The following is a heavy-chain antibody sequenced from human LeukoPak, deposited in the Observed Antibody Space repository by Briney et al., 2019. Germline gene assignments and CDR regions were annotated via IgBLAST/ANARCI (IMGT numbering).Heavy chain of an antibody. CDR1: GFTFSSYA. J-gene: IGHJ6*02. CDR2: ISYDGSNK. CDR3: ARDIAVAGYYYYYYGMDV. D-gene: IGHD6-19*01. V-gene: IGHV3-30-3*01. Sequence: GGSLRLSCAASGFTFSSYAMHWVRQAPGKGLEWVAVISYDGSNKYYADSVKGRFTISRDNSKNTLHLQMNSLRAEDTAVYYCARDIAVAGYYYYYYGMDVWGQGTTVTVSS.